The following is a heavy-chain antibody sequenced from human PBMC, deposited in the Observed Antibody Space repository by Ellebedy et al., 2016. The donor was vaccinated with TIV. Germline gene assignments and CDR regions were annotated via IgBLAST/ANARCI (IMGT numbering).Heavy chain of an antibody. Sequence: SETLSLXXAVYGGSFSGYYWSWIRQPPGKGLEWIGEINHSGSTNYNPSLKSRVTISVDTSKNQFSLKLSSVTAADTAVYYCARGGDYDYVWGSYRYPFFDYWGQGTLVTVSS. CDR2: INHSGST. V-gene: IGHV4-34*01. CDR1: GGSFSGYY. CDR3: ARGGDYDYVWGSYRYPFFDY. D-gene: IGHD3-16*02. J-gene: IGHJ4*02.